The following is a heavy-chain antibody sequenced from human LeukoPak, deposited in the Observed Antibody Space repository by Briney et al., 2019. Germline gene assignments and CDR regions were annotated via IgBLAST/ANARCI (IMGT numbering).Heavy chain of an antibody. D-gene: IGHD6-13*01. J-gene: IGHJ6*02. CDR1: GYTFTSYG. V-gene: IGHV1-18*01. Sequence: GASVKVSCKASGYTFTSYGISWVRQAPGQGLEWMGWISAYNGNTNYAQKLQGRVTMTTDTSTSTAYMELRSLRSDDTAVYYCARDYRSIAAAGTVQYYYYYGMDAWGQGTTVTVSS. CDR3: ARDYRSIAAAGTVQYYYYYGMDA. CDR2: ISAYNGNT.